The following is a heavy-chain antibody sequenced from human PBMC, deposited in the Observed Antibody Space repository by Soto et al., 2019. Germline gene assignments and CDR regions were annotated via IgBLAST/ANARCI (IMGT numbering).Heavy chain of an antibody. D-gene: IGHD3-10*01. CDR3: ARDYYYGSGNYYRADYYHYGMGV. Sequence: PGGSLRLSCAASGFTVTSYYMSWVRQAPGKGLEWVSLIYTGGNTNYADSVKGRFTISRDNSKNTLYLQMNSLRAEDTAVYYCARDYYYGSGNYYRADYYHYGMGVWGQGTTVTVSS. CDR1: GFTVTSYY. V-gene: IGHV3-53*01. J-gene: IGHJ6*02. CDR2: IYTGGNT.